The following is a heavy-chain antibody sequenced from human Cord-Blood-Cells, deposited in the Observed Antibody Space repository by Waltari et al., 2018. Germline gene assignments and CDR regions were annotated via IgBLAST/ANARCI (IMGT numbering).Heavy chain of an antibody. V-gene: IGHV5-51*01. D-gene: IGHD5-12*01. J-gene: IGHJ5*02. CDR1: GSSFTRYL. Sequence: EVQLVQSGAEVKEPGESLMISCKGSGSSFTRYLIGWLRPLPGTGLEWMGIIHPGDSDTRYSPSFQGQVTISADKSISTAYLQWSSLKASDTAMYYCARHGPLRWFDPWGQGTLVTVSS. CDR3: ARHGPLRWFDP. CDR2: IHPGDSDT.